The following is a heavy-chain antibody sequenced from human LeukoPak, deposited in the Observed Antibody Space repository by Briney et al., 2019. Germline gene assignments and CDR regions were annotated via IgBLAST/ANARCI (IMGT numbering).Heavy chain of an antibody. CDR1: GGSISSYY. D-gene: IGHD2-2*01. J-gene: IGHJ3*02. V-gene: IGHV4-59*01. CDR2: IYYSGST. CDR3: ARVSSSTSFADAFDI. Sequence: SETLSLTCTVSGGSISSYYWSWIRQPPGKGLEWIGCIYYSGSTNYNPSLKSRVTISVDTSKNQFSLKLSSVTAADTAVYYCARVSSSTSFADAFDIWGQGTMVTVSS.